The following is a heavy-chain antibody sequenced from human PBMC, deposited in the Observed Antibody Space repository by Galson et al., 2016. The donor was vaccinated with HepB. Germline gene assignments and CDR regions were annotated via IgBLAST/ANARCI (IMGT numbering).Heavy chain of an antibody. CDR1: GFTFSNYA. J-gene: IGHJ4*02. Sequence: SLRLSCAASGFTFSNYAMSWVRQVPGKEFQWVSAISGSRDSTYYADSVKGRFTISRDNPKNTLFLQMDGLRAEDTAMYYCARERSQSYSGDWGQGALVAVSS. CDR2: ISGSRDST. D-gene: IGHD2-21*01. CDR3: ARERSQSYSGD. V-gene: IGHV3-23*01.